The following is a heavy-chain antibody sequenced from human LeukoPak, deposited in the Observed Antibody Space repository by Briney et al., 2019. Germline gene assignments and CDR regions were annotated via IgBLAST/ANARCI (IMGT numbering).Heavy chain of an antibody. CDR2: ISAYNGNT. V-gene: IGHV1-18*01. CDR3: ARGVVPAPIDY. Sequence: ASVTVSCKASGYTFTSYGIRWVRQAPGQGLEWMGWISAYNGNTNYAQKLQGRVTITTDTSTSTAYMELRSLRSDDTAVYYCARGVVPAPIDYWGQGSLVTVSS. CDR1: GYTFTSYG. D-gene: IGHD2-2*01. J-gene: IGHJ4*02.